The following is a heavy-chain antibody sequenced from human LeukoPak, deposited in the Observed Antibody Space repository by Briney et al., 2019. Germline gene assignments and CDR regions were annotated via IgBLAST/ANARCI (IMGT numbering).Heavy chain of an antibody. J-gene: IGHJ3*02. Sequence: PGGSLRLSCAASGFTFSSYWMHWVRQAPGKGLVWVSRINSDGSSTSYADSVKGRFTISRDNAKNTLYLQMNSLRAEDTAVYYCAKDRGYSLCVFDIWGQGTMVTVSS. CDR1: GFTFSSYW. CDR3: AKDRGYSLCVFDI. CDR2: INSDGSST. D-gene: IGHD5-18*01. V-gene: IGHV3-74*01.